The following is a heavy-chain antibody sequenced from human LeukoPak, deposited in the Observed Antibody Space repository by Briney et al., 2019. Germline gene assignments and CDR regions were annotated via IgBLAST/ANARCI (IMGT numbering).Heavy chain of an antibody. CDR2: INPNSGGT. Sequence: GASVKVSCKASGYTFTGYYMHWVRQAPGQGLEWMGWINPNSGGTNYAQKFQGRVTMTRDTSISTAYMELSRLRSDDTAVYYCARVQMTTVTGVYFGYWGQGTLVTVSS. CDR1: GYTFTGYY. V-gene: IGHV1-2*02. CDR3: ARVQMTTVTGVYFGY. J-gene: IGHJ4*02. D-gene: IGHD4-17*01.